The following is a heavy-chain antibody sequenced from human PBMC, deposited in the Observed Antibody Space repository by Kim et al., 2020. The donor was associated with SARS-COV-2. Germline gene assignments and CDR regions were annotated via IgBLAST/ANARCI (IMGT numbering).Heavy chain of an antibody. Sequence: AASVRGRLSISRDDSANSLYLQMNSLKTEDAAVYYCASPRYCSGGSCYSSWGQGTLVTVSS. J-gene: IGHJ5*02. D-gene: IGHD2-15*01. CDR3: ASPRYCSGGSCYSS. V-gene: IGHV3-72*01.